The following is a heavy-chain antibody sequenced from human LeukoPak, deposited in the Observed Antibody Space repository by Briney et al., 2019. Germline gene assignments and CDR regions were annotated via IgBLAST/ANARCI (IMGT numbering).Heavy chain of an antibody. J-gene: IGHJ3*02. CDR2: INWNGGST. Sequence: GGSLRLSCAASGFTFDDYGMSWVRQAPGKGLEWVSGINWNGGSTGYADSVKGRFTISRDNAKNSLYLQMNSLRAEDTALYYCAGGVVPAARGAFDIWGQGTMVTVSS. CDR3: AGGVVPAARGAFDI. V-gene: IGHV3-20*04. CDR1: GFTFDDYG. D-gene: IGHD2-2*01.